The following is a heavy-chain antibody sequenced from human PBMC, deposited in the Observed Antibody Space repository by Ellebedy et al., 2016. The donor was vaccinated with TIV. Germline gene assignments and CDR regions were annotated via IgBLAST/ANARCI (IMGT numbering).Heavy chain of an antibody. CDR2: ISSDGSEK. V-gene: IGHV3-30*02. Sequence: PGGSLRLSCAASAFTLNTYGMHWVRQTPDTGLEWVAFISSDGSEKYYVGSVKGRFTISRDISKNTLYLEMNSLRGDDTAVYYCAEEGGSSRGASGMDVWGQGTTVIVSS. CDR1: AFTLNTYG. D-gene: IGHD6-6*01. CDR3: AEEGGSSRGASGMDV. J-gene: IGHJ6*02.